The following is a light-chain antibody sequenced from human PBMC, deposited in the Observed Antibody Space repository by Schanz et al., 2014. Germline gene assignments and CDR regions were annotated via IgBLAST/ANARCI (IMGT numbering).Light chain of an antibody. Sequence: QSVLTQPASVSGSPGQSITISCSGTSSDVGAYNYVSWYQQHPGKAPKLMIYDVINRPSGVSSRFSGSKSGNTASLTISGLQAEGEAAYDCSSITTSATWVFGGGTKLTVL. CDR2: DVI. V-gene: IGLV2-14*01. J-gene: IGLJ3*02. CDR1: SSDVGAYNY. CDR3: SSITTSATWV.